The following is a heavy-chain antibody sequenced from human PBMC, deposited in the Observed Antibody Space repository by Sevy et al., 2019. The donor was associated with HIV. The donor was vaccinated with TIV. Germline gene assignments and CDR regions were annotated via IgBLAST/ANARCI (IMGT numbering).Heavy chain of an antibody. V-gene: IGHV3-66*01. CDR3: ASAGREDSATLGDDQ. J-gene: IGHJ4*02. D-gene: IGHD5-18*01. CDR1: GFIVSDNY. Sequence: GGSLRLSCAASGFIVSDNYMNWVRQAPGKGLECVSVIYNDGRTYYADSVKGRFTISRDHSKNTLYLQMNRLRDEDKAMYYCASAGREDSATLGDDQWGQGTLVTVSS. CDR2: IYNDGRT.